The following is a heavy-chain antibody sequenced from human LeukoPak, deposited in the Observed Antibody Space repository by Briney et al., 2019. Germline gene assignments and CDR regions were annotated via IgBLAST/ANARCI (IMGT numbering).Heavy chain of an antibody. CDR3: TTERLRFPFDY. J-gene: IGHJ4*02. Sequence: GGSLRLSCAASGFIFSNAWMTWVRQAPGKGLEWVGRIKSKTDGGTTDYAAPVKGRFTISRDDSKNTLYLQMNSLKTEDTAVYYCTTERLRFPFDYWGQGTLVTVSS. V-gene: IGHV3-15*01. D-gene: IGHD5-12*01. CDR2: IKSKTDGGTT. CDR1: GFIFSNAW.